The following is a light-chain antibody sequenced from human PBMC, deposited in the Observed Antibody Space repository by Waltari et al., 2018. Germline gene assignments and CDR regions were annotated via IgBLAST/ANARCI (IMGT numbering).Light chain of an antibody. CDR3: SSYSTSLTPYV. J-gene: IGLJ1*01. Sequence: QSALTQPASVSGSPGQSITISCTGTSSDVGGYNHVSWYQQHPAKAPKLMIYDVSSRPSGGSNRFFGAKSGNTASLTISGLQAEDEAVYFCSSYSTSLTPYVFGPETKVTVL. CDR1: SSDVGGYNH. CDR2: DVS. V-gene: IGLV2-14*03.